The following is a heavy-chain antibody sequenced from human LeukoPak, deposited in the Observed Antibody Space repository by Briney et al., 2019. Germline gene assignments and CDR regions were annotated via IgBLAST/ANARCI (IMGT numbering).Heavy chain of an antibody. V-gene: IGHV4-59*01. Sequence: PSETLSLTCTVSGGSISSYYWSWIRQPPGKGLEWIGYIYSSGTANYNPSLKSRVIISVGTSKNQFSLKLSPVTAADTAVYYCARDRLRWPKIDYWGQGTLVTVSS. D-gene: IGHD4-23*01. CDR3: ARDRLRWPKIDY. J-gene: IGHJ4*02. CDR1: GGSISSYY. CDR2: IYSSGTA.